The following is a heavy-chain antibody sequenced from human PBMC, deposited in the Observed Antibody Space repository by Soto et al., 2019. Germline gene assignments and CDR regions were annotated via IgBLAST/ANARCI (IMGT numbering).Heavy chain of an antibody. V-gene: IGHV1-69*02. J-gene: IGHJ5*02. CDR1: GGTFRTYT. CDR2: IIPILDVA. Sequence: QVQLVQSGAEVKRPGSSVKVSCQTSGGTFRTYTINWVRQAPGQGLEWMGRIIPILDVANYAQKFQGSVTITADKSTXTXHXKLRSRRSEDTAVYYCARSIQEDTGVAGPKDIWFDPWGQGTLVTVSS. D-gene: IGHD6-19*01. CDR3: ARSIQEDTGVAGPKDIWFDP.